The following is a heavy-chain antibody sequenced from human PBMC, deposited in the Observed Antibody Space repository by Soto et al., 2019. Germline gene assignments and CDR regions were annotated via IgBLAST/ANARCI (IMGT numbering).Heavy chain of an antibody. J-gene: IGHJ4*02. Sequence: EVQLLESGGGLVQPGGSLRLSCAASGFTFSSYAMSWVRQAPGKGLEWVAVISGSGGSTYYADSVKGRFTISRDNSKNTLYLQMNSLRAQDTAVYYCAKVFGVAGSDYWGQGTLVTVSS. V-gene: IGHV3-23*01. CDR3: AKVFGVAGSDY. D-gene: IGHD6-19*01. CDR2: ISGSGGST. CDR1: GFTFSSYA.